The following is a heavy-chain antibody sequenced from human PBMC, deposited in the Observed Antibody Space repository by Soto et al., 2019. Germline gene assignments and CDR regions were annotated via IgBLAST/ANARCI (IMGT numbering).Heavy chain of an antibody. J-gene: IGHJ6*02. V-gene: IGHV1-69*01. Sequence: QVQLVQSGAEVKKPASSVKVSCKASGGTFNNYPITWVRQAPGEGLEWMGGSIPIFGTANYAQTFQGRVTISLDESTSTAYMELRSLRSEDTAVYYCARGRGYSGDDHYYYIAMAVWGQGTTVTVSS. CDR3: ARGRGYSGDDHYYYIAMAV. CDR1: GGTFNNYP. CDR2: SIPIFGTA. D-gene: IGHD5-12*01.